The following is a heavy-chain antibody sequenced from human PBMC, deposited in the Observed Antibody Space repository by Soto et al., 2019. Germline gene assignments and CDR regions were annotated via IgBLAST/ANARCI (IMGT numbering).Heavy chain of an antibody. V-gene: IGHV1-2*02. Sequence: ASVKVSCKAAGYTFTGYYMHWVRQAPGQGLEWMGWINPNSGGTNYAQKFQGRVTMTRDTSISTAYMELSRLRSDDTAVYYCARPVQLAHAGKRGSFDDWCQGTLGTVSS. J-gene: IGHJ4*02. CDR3: ARPVQLAHAGKRGSFDD. CDR2: INPNSGGT. CDR1: GYTFTGYY. D-gene: IGHD5-18*01.